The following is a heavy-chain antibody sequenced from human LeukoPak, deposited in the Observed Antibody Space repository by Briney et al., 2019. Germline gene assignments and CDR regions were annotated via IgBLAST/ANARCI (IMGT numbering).Heavy chain of an antibody. V-gene: IGHV4-38-2*02. J-gene: IGHJ4*02. D-gene: IGHD3-10*01. CDR1: GYSISSAYY. Sequence: SETLSLTCTVSGYSISSAYYWGWIRQPPGKGLEWIGSIYHSGSTYYNPSLKSRVTISVDTSKNQFSLKLSSVTAADTAVYYCASRGSGSYYPYFDYWGQGTLVTVSS. CDR2: IYHSGST. CDR3: ASRGSGSYYPYFDY.